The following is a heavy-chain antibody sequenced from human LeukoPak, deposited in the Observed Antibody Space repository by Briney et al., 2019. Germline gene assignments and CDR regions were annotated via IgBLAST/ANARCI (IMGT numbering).Heavy chain of an antibody. CDR2: INPSGGST. Sequence: VASVKVSCKASGYTFTSYYMHWVRQAPGQGLEWMGIINPSGGSTSYAQKFQGRVTMTRDTSTSTVYMELSSLRSEDTAVYYCARGRGLRYCSGGSCYSGRRNDAFDIWGQGTMVTVSS. V-gene: IGHV1-46*01. CDR3: ARGRGLRYCSGGSCYSGRRNDAFDI. J-gene: IGHJ3*02. D-gene: IGHD2-15*01. CDR1: GYTFTSYY.